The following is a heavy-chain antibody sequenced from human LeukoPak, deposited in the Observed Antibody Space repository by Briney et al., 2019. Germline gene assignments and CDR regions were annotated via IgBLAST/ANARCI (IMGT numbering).Heavy chain of an antibody. CDR3: VRASGYGTGGRAFDI. D-gene: IGHD5-18*01. CDR2: ISSDGGTT. V-gene: IGHV3-64D*09. CDR1: GFTFSRHA. J-gene: IGHJ3*02. Sequence: GSLRLSCSASGFTFSRHAMHWVRQAPGKGLECVSGISSDGGTTYYADSAKGRFSISRDDSKSTLYLQMSSLRAEDTAVFYCVRASGYGTGGRAFDIWGQGTRVTVSS.